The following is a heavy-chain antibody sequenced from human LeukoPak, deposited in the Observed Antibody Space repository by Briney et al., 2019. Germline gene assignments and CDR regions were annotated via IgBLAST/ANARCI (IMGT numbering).Heavy chain of an antibody. CDR1: GFTFSSYW. Sequence: PGGSLRLSCAASGFTFSSYWMHWVRPAPGKGLVWVSHVNNDGSRTTYADSVKGRFTISRDNSKNTLYLQMNSLRAEDTAVYYCAKYVDIVVVPAAIDYYYYGMDVWGQGTTVTVSS. CDR2: VNNDGSRT. J-gene: IGHJ6*02. V-gene: IGHV3-74*01. CDR3: AKYVDIVVVPAAIDYYYYGMDV. D-gene: IGHD2-2*02.